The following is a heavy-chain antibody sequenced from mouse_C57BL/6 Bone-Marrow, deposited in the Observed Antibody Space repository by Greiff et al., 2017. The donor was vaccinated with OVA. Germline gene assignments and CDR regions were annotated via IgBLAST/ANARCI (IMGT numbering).Heavy chain of an antibody. J-gene: IGHJ2*01. CDR3: ARSADYDVDY. V-gene: IGHV1-82*01. Sequence: VQLQQSGPELVKPGASVKISCKASGYAFSSSWMNWVKQRPGKGLEWIGRIYPGDGDTKYNGKFKGKATLTANKSSSTAYMQLSSLTSEDSAVYFCARSADYDVDYWGQGTTLTVSS. CDR1: GYAFSSSW. D-gene: IGHD2-4*01. CDR2: IYPGDGDT.